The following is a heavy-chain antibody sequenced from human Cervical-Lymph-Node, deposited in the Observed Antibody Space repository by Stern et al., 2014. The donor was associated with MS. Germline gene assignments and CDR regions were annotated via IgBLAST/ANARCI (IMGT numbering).Heavy chain of an antibody. V-gene: IGHV3-30*04. Sequence: VQLVESGGGVVQPGRSLRLSCVASGYTFSAYAMHWVRQAPGKGLGWVALTSYDGSDKDYVDSVKGRFTISRDDSKKTLFLQLNSLTSEDTAVYYCARVRSGSYYKSAAVDIWGQGTMVTVSS. CDR1: GYTFSAYA. J-gene: IGHJ3*02. CDR2: TSYDGSDK. D-gene: IGHD3-10*01. CDR3: ARVRSGSYYKSAAVDI.